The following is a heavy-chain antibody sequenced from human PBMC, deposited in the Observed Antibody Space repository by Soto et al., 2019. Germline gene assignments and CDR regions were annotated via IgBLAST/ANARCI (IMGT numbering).Heavy chain of an antibody. Sequence: SETLSLTCTVSGGSVSSDSYSWGWVRQSPGKGLEWIGYIYHSGSTYYNPSLKSRVTISVDRSKNQFSLKLSSVTAADTAVYYCASSLHNTVDAFDIWGQGTMVTVSS. V-gene: IGHV4-30-2*06. CDR3: ASSLHNTVDAFDI. J-gene: IGHJ3*02. CDR2: IYHSGST. CDR1: GGSVSSDSYS. D-gene: IGHD2-2*02.